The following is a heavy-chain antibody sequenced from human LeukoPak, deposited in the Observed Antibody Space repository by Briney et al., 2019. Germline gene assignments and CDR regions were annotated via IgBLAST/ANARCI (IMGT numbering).Heavy chain of an antibody. Sequence: SGPTLVNPTQTLTLTCSFSGSSRSTSGVGVGWIRQPPGKALEWLSLIYWDDEKRYSPSLKSRLPITKDTSKNQVVLTMTNMDPVDTATYYCAHLSYSYDSSGYYRTYYFDYWGQGTLVTVPS. D-gene: IGHD3-22*01. V-gene: IGHV2-5*02. CDR2: IYWDDEK. J-gene: IGHJ4*02. CDR1: GSSRSTSGVG. CDR3: AHLSYSYDSSGYYRTYYFDY.